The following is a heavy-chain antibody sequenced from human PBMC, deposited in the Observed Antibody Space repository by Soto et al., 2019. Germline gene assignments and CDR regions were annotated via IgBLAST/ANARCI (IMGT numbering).Heavy chain of an antibody. CDR1: GGTFSSYA. Sequence: GASVKVSCKASGGTFSSYAISWVRQAPGQGLEWMGGIIPIFGTANYAQKFQGRVTITADESTSTAYMELSSLRSEDTAVHYCASQRGSYRNDAFDIWGQGTMVTVSS. CDR2: IIPIFGTA. CDR3: ASQRGSYRNDAFDI. J-gene: IGHJ3*02. V-gene: IGHV1-69*13. D-gene: IGHD3-16*02.